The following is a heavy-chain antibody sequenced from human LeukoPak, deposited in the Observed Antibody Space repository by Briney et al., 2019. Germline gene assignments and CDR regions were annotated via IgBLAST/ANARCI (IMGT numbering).Heavy chain of an antibody. Sequence: PSETLSLTCTVSGYSISSGDYWGWIRQSPGKGLECIGSIHHSGNTYYNPSLRSRVTISVDTSKNEFSLKVRSVTAADTAVYHCARGPYSSGWYRYNWFDPWGQGTLVTVSS. CDR1: GYSISSGDY. CDR3: ARGPYSSGWYRYNWFDP. J-gene: IGHJ5*02. V-gene: IGHV4-38-2*02. CDR2: IHHSGNT. D-gene: IGHD6-19*01.